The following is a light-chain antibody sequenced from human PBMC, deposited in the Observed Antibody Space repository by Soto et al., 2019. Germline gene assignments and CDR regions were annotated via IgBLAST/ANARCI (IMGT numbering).Light chain of an antibody. CDR2: ANN. V-gene: IGLV1-44*01. CDR3: AARDDSLKGWV. CDR1: SSNIGSET. Sequence: QSVLTQPPSASGTPGQRVTISCSGSSSNIGSETVNWYQQVPGTAPKLLIYANNQRPSGVPDRFSVSKSGTSASLAIGGLQSEDEADYYCAARDDSLKGWVFGGGTKLIVL. J-gene: IGLJ3*02.